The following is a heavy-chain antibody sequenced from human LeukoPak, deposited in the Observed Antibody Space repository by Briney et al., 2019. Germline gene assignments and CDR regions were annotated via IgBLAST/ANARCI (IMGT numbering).Heavy chain of an antibody. V-gene: IGHV1-69*04. J-gene: IGHJ6*02. CDR1: GGTFSSYA. CDR3: ARVVGRVATIYDYYYYGMDV. Sequence: SVKVSCKASGGTFSSYAISWVRQAPGQGLEWMGRIIPILGIANYAQKFQGRVTITADKSTSTAYMELSSLRSEDTAVYYCARVVGRVATIYDYYYYGMDVWGQGTTVTVSS. CDR2: IIPILGIA. D-gene: IGHD5-24*01.